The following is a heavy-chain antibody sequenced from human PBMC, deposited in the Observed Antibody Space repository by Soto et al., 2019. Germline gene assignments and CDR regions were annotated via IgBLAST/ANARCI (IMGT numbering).Heavy chain of an antibody. Sequence: EVPLVVSGGGLVQPWGTLTLSCAASGFTFSNTWMHWVRQAPGKGLVWVSHINSDGTTTTYADSVTGRFTISRDNANNTVHLQMNSLRSEYTAVYYCATDGSYAQHVWGQGTTVTVSS. V-gene: IGHV3-74*01. J-gene: IGHJ6*01. CDR2: INSDGTTT. D-gene: IGHD2-2*01. CDR3: ATDGSYAQHV. CDR1: GFTFSNTW.